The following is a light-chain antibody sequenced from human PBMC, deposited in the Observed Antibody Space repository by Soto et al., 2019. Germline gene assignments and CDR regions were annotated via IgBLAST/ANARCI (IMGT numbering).Light chain of an antibody. CDR2: DAS. J-gene: IGKJ1*01. CDR1: QSISSN. Sequence: DIVMTQSPAPLSVSPGERATLSCKASQSISSNLAWYQQKPGPAPRLLIDDASTRAAGIPARFNGGGSGTDCTLTISRLEPEDFAVYYCQKYGSSPWTFGKGTKVDIK. CDR3: QKYGSSPWT. V-gene: IGKV3-15*01.